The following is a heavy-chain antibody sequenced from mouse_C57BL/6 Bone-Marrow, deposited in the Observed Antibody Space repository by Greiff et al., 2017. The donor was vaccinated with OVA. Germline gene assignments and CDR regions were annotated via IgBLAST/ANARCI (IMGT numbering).Heavy chain of an antibody. J-gene: IGHJ3*01. Sequence: QVQLQQSGAELVKPGASVKISCKASGYAFSSYWMNWVKQRPGKGLEWIGQIYPGDGDTNYNGKFKGKATLTADKSSSTAYMQLSSLTSEDSAVYFCARGEEDSSDRFAYWGQGTLVTVSA. CDR1: GYAFSSYW. D-gene: IGHD3-2*02. CDR3: ARGEEDSSDRFAY. CDR2: IYPGDGDT. V-gene: IGHV1-80*01.